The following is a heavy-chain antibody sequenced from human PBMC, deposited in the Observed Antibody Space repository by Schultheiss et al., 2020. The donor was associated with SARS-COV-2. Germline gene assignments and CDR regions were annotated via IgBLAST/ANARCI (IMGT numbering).Heavy chain of an antibody. V-gene: IGHV4-59*08. CDR1: GGSFSGYY. CDR2: IYYTGST. D-gene: IGHD2-15*01. CDR3: ARVDRRVIDY. J-gene: IGHJ4*02. Sequence: SETLSLTCAVYGGSFSGYYWSWIRQHPGKGLEWIGYIYYTGSTKYNPSLTSRVTISLDTPKNQFSLKLSSVTAADTAVYYCARVDRRVIDYWGQGTLVTVSS.